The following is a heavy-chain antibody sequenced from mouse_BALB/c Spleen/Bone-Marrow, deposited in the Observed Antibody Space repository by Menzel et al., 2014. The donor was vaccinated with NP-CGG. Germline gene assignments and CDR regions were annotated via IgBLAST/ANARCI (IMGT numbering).Heavy chain of an antibody. CDR3: ARGGHDFSLDY. CDR2: IDTSDSYT. D-gene: IGHD2-4*01. Sequence: QVQLQQSGAELGMPGASVKMSCKASGYTFTDNWIYWVKQRPGQGLEWIGAIDTSDSYTNYNQKFMGKASLTVDASSSTAFVQVSSLTFDDSAVYYCARGGHDFSLDYWGQGTSVTVSS. V-gene: IGHV1-69*01. J-gene: IGHJ4*01. CDR1: GYTFTDNW.